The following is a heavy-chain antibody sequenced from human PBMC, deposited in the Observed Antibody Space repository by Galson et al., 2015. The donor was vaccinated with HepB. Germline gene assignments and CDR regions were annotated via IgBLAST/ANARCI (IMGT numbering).Heavy chain of an antibody. CDR1: GLAFTTKS. CDR2: ISTTGDNI. CDR3: ARVGGLCNATTCYEPWGGMDV. Sequence: SLRLSCAASGLAFTTKSMNWVRQAPGKGLQWVSYISTTGDNIHYADSVKGRFTIARDNAKNSLFLQMDSLRAEDTAVYYCARVGGLCNATTCYEPWGGMDVWGQGTTVLVSS. D-gene: IGHD2-2*01. V-gene: IGHV3-48*04. J-gene: IGHJ6*02.